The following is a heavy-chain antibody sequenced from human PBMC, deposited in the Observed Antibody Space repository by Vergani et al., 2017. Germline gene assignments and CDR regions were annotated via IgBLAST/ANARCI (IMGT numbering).Heavy chain of an antibody. Sequence: EVQLVQSGAEVKKPGESLRISCKGSGYSFTSYWISWVRQMPGKGLEWMGRIDPSDSYTNYSPSFQGHVTIPAEKSISTAYLQWSSLKAADTAMYYCARAHCSSTSCYVDLGYWGQGTLVTVSS. J-gene: IGHJ4*02. CDR2: IDPSDSYT. V-gene: IGHV5-10-1*03. CDR3: ARAHCSSTSCYVDLGY. D-gene: IGHD2-2*01. CDR1: GYSFTSYW.